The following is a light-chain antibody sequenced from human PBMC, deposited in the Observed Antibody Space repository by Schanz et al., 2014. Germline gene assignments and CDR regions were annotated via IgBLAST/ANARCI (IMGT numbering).Light chain of an antibody. V-gene: IGKV1-5*01. CDR1: QSIGTW. CDR3: QQYKSPPWT. CDR2: DAS. J-gene: IGKJ1*01. Sequence: DMQMTQSPSSLSASVRDRVTITCRASQSIGTWLAWYHQKPGKAPKALIYDASTLGSGVPARFSGSGSGTEFTLTITSLQPDDFATYLCQQYKSPPWTFGQGTKVEIK.